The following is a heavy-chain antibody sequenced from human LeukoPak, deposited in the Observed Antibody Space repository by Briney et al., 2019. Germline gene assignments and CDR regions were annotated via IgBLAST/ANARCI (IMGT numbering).Heavy chain of an antibody. CDR1: GFTFSTYA. Sequence: GGSLRLSCGASGFTFSTYAMSWVRQAPGKGLELVSTVSGNGGSTHYADSVKGRFTISRDNSKNTLYLQMNSLRAEDTAVYYCARDRSDESSWYVGSHWGQGTLVTVSS. V-gene: IGHV3-23*01. CDR2: VSGNGGST. CDR3: ARDRSDESSWYVGSH. J-gene: IGHJ4*02. D-gene: IGHD6-13*01.